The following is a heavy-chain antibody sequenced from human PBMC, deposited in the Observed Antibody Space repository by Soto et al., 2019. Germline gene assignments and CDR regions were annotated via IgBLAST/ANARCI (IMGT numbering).Heavy chain of an antibody. CDR3: ATLSAQQLVAGPDS. V-gene: IGHV3-7*01. Sequence: EVQLVESGGGLVQPGGSLRLSCAASGFIFNNYWMSWVRPAPGKGLAWVDNIKKGGSEKYYLASVKGRFTISRDNAEKSLYLQTDNLSAEDTAVYYWATLSAQQLVAGPDSWVHGSLVTVAS. CDR1: GFIFNNYW. CDR2: IKKGGSEK. D-gene: IGHD1-1*01. J-gene: IGHJ5*01.